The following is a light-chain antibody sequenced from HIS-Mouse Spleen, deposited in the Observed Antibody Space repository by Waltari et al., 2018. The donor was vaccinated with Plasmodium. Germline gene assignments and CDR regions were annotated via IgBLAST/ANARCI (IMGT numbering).Light chain of an antibody. CDR2: AAS. V-gene: IGKV1-6*01. J-gene: IGKJ2*01. Sequence: AIQMTQSPSSLSASVGDRVTITCRASQGIRNDLGWYQQKPGKAPKLLISAASSLQSGVPSRVSGSGSGTDFTLTISSLQPEDFATYYCLQDYNYPYTFGQGTKLEIK. CDR1: QGIRND. CDR3: LQDYNYPYT.